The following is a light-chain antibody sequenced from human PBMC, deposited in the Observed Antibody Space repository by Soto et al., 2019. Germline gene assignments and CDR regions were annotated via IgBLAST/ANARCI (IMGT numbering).Light chain of an antibody. Sequence: ALRMTQSPSSLSASTGDRVTITCPASQGISSYLAWYQQKPGKAPKLLIYAASTLQSGVPSRFSGSGSGTDFTLTISCLQSEDFATYYCQQYYSYPQWTFGQGTKVEIK. CDR3: QQYYSYPQWT. J-gene: IGKJ1*01. CDR2: AAS. CDR1: QGISSY. V-gene: IGKV1-8*01.